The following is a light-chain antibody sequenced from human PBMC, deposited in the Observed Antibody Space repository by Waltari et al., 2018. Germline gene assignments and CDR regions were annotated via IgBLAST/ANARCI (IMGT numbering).Light chain of an antibody. V-gene: IGLV6-57*01. CDR3: QSSDSSTWV. J-gene: IGLJ3*02. CDR2: DNH. Sequence: NFMLTQPHSVSGSPGKTVTISCTRSSGSIASHYVQWCQQRPGTPPTTLTYDNHQRPSGVPNGFSGSIDSSSNSASLTISQLKTEDEADYYCQSSDSSTWVFGGGTKLTVL. CDR1: SGSIASHY.